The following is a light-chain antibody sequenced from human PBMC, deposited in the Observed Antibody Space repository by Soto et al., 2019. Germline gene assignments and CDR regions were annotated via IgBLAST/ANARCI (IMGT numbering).Light chain of an antibody. Sequence: DIQMTQSPSSLSASVGDRVTITCRASQSITYWLAWYQQKPGRAPKLLIYDVFNLQSGVPSRFSGRGSGTEFTLTISSLQPEDSATYYCQQYHSFSFTFGQGTKLEIK. CDR2: DVF. V-gene: IGKV1-5*01. CDR3: QQYHSFSFT. J-gene: IGKJ2*01. CDR1: QSITYW.